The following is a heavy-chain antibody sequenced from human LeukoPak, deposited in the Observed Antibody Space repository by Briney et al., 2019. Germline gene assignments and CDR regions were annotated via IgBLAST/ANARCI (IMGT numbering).Heavy chain of an antibody. D-gene: IGHD1-26*01. J-gene: IGHJ4*02. CDR3: ARDLSGSYAMGYYFDY. V-gene: IGHV1-2*02. CDR2: INPNSGGT. Sequence: ASVKVSCKASGYTFTGYYMHWVRQAPGQGLEWMGWINPNSGGTNYAQKFQGRATMTRDTSISTAYMELSRLRSDDTAVYYCARDLSGSYAMGYYFDYWGQGTLVTVSS. CDR1: GYTFTGYY.